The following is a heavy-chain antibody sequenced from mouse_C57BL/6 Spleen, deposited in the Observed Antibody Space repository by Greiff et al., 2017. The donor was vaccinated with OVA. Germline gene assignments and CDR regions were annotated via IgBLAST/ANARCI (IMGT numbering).Heavy chain of an antibody. J-gene: IGHJ2*01. Sequence: QVQLQQPGAELVRPGTSVKLSCKASGYTFTSYWMHWVKQRPGQGLEWIGVIDPSDSYTNYNQKFKGKATLTVDTSSSTAYMQLSSLTSEDSAVYYCAREGYYGSSYVDYWGQGTTLTVSS. CDR3: AREGYYGSSYVDY. CDR2: IDPSDSYT. D-gene: IGHD1-1*01. CDR1: GYTFTSYW. V-gene: IGHV1-59*01.